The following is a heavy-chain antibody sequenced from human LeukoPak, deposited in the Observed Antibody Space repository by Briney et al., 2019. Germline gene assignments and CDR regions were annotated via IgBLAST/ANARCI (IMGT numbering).Heavy chain of an antibody. D-gene: IGHD3-22*01. CDR2: INPKSGGT. J-gene: IGHJ4*02. CDR1: GYTFSGYY. Sequence: GASVKVSCKASGYTFSGYYMHWVRQAPGQGLEWMGWINPKSGGTNYAQKSQGRVTMTRDTSISTAYMELSRLRFDDTAVYYCASGSSFDSSGRGFDYWGQGTLVTVSS. CDR3: ASGSSFDSSGRGFDY. V-gene: IGHV1-2*02.